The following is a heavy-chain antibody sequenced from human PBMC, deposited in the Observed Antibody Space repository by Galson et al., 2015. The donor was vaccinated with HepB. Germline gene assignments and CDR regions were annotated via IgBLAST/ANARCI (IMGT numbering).Heavy chain of an antibody. CDR2: INPSGGST. Sequence: SVKVSCKASGYTFTSYYMHWVRQAPGQGLEWMGIINPSGGSTSYAQKFQGRVTMTRDTSTSTVYMELSSLRSEDTAVYYCARDRHCTNGVCYRGEFDYWGQGTLVTVSS. CDR3: ARDRHCTNGVCYRGEFDY. V-gene: IGHV1-46*01. J-gene: IGHJ4*02. CDR1: GYTFTSYY. D-gene: IGHD2-8*01.